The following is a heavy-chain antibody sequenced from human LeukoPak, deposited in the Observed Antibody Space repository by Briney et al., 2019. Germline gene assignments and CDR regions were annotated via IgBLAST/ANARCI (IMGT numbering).Heavy chain of an antibody. CDR1: GGSFMGYS. Sequence: PSETLSLTCAVYGGSFMGYSWSGIRRPPGKGLEWMGELNHSGSTNYNPSLKSRVTISVDTSKNQFSLKLSSVTAADTAVYYCASITMVRGVISRYYYYYMDVWGKGTTVTVSS. D-gene: IGHD3-10*01. CDR3: ASITMVRGVISRYYYYYMDV. V-gene: IGHV4-34*01. CDR2: LNHSGST. J-gene: IGHJ6*03.